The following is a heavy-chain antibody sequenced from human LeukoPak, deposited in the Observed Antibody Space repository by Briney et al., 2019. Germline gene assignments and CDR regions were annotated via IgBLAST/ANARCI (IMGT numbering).Heavy chain of an antibody. J-gene: IGHJ4*02. CDR3: ARAVSGRFDH. D-gene: IGHD6-19*01. CDR1: GGSMSPYH. Sequence: SETLSLTCTVSGGSMSPYHWGWIRQPPGKGLEWTGYIYYSGSTNYNPSLNSRVTISVDTSKNQFSLRLSSVTAADTAIYYCARAVSGRFDHWGQGTLVTVSS. V-gene: IGHV4-59*08. CDR2: IYYSGST.